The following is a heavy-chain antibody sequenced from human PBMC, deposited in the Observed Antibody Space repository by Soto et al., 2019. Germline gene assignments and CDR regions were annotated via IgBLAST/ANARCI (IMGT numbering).Heavy chain of an antibody. D-gene: IGHD3-10*01. Sequence: GASVKVSCKASGGTFSSYAISWVRQAPGQGLEWMGGIIPIFGTANYAQKFQGRVTITADESTSTAYMELSSLRSEDTAVYYCASSIYGSGSYYSHFDYWGQGTLVTVSS. CDR3: ASSIYGSGSYYSHFDY. V-gene: IGHV1-69*13. J-gene: IGHJ4*02. CDR2: IIPIFGTA. CDR1: GGTFSSYA.